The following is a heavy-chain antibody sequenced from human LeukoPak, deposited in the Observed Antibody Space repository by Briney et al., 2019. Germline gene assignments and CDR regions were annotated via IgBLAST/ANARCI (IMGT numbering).Heavy chain of an antibody. CDR2: IKTDGSEK. CDR3: AKGGLSSSWYEHDY. CDR1: GFTFSNYW. J-gene: IGHJ4*02. V-gene: IGHV3-7*03. D-gene: IGHD6-13*01. Sequence: GGSLRLSCEGSGFTFSNYWMGWVRQAPGKGLQWVANIKTDGSEKYYVDSVKGRFTISRDNAKNSLYLQMNSLRAEDTAVYYCAKGGLSSSWYEHDYWGQGTLATVSS.